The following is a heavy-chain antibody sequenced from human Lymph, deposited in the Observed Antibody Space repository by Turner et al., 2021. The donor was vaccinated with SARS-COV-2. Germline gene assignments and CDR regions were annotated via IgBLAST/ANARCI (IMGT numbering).Heavy chain of an antibody. Sequence: QVQLQQWGAGLLKPSETLSLTCAAYGGSFSGYYWSWIRQPPGKGLEWIGEINHSGSTNYNPSLKSRVTISVDTSKKQFSLKLSSVTAADTAVYYCARVWVRWWYFDLWGRGTLVTVSS. CDR2: INHSGST. CDR1: GGSFSGYY. CDR3: ARVWVRWWYFDL. D-gene: IGHD7-27*01. J-gene: IGHJ2*01. V-gene: IGHV4-34*01.